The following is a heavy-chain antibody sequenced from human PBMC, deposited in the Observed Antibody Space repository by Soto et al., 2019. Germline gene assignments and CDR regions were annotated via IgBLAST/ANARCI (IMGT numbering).Heavy chain of an antibody. J-gene: IGHJ6*02. V-gene: IGHV1-46*01. CDR1: GYTFTSYY. Sequence: ASVKVSCKASGYTFTSYYMHWVRQAPGQGLEWMGIINPSGGSTSYAQKFQGRVTMTRDTSTSTVYMELSSLRSEDTAVYYCARDHEARDFKTRYGMDVWGQGTTVTVSS. CDR3: ARDHEARDFKTRYGMDV. CDR2: INPSGGST. D-gene: IGHD3-3*01.